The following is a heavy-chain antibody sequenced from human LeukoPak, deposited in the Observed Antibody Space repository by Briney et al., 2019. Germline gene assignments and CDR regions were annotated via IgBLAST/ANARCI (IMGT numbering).Heavy chain of an antibody. CDR1: GFTLMNYA. J-gene: IGHJ4*02. CDR2: ISGNGNSA. V-gene: IGHV3-23*01. D-gene: IGHD4-23*01. CDR3: AKDARSFGGTYFDY. Sequence: GGSLRLSCEASGFTLMNYAMSWVRQAPGQGLEWVSSISGNGNSATYADSVKGRFTISRDNSKNSLYLQMNSLRAEDTAIYYCAKDARSFGGTYFDYWGQGIQVTVSS.